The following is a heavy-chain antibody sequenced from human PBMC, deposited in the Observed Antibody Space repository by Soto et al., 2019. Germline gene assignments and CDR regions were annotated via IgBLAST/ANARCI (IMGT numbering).Heavy chain of an antibody. CDR3: AKQQMGVIRALDY. J-gene: IGHJ4*02. Sequence: PGGSLRLSCAASGVPFSNYAMSWIRQAPGKGLEWVSTIRETGNTYYADSVRGRFATSRDNSENTLYLQMSSLRAEDTAVYYCAKQQMGVIRALDYWGQGTLVTVSS. D-gene: IGHD1-26*01. V-gene: IGHV3-23*01. CDR1: GVPFSNYA. CDR2: IRETGNT.